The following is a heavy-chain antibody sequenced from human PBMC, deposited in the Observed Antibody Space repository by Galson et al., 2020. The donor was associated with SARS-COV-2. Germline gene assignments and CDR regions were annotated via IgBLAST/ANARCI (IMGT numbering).Heavy chain of an antibody. CDR1: GFTFGDYA. D-gene: IGHD2-15*01. CDR3: TRTIVVVVAATPAYFDY. J-gene: IGHJ4*02. V-gene: IGHV3-49*04. Sequence: GESLKISCTASGFTFGDYAMSWVRQAPGKGLEWVGFIRSKAYGGTTEYAASVKGRFTISRDDSKSIAYLQMNSLKTEDTAVYYCTRTIVVVVAATPAYFDYWGQGTLVTVSS. CDR2: IRSKAYGGTT.